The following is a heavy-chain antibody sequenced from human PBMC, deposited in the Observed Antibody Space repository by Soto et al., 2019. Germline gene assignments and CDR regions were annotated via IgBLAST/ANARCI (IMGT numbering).Heavy chain of an antibody. CDR2: ISYDGSNK. J-gene: IGHJ3*02. CDR1: GFTFSSYA. CDR3: ARDIPSKPRYCSGGSCLTGYDAFDI. V-gene: IGHV3-30-3*01. Sequence: PWGSLRLSCAASGFTFSSYAMHWVRQAPGKGLEWVAVISYDGSNKYYADSVKGRFTISRDNSKNTLYLQMNSLRAEDTAVYYCARDIPSKPRYCSGGSCLTGYDAFDIWGQGTMVTVSS. D-gene: IGHD2-15*01.